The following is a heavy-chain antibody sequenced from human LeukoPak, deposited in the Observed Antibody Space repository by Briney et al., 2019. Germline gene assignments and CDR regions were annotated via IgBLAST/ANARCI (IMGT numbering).Heavy chain of an antibody. J-gene: IGHJ3*02. Sequence: PSETLSLTCTVSGGSISSYYWSWIRQPAGKGLEWIGRIYTSGSTNYDPSLKSRVTMSVDTSKNQFSLKLSSVTAADTAVYYCAATMVRGASDAFDIWGQGTMVTVSS. V-gene: IGHV4-4*07. CDR1: GGSISSYY. CDR3: AATMVRGASDAFDI. CDR2: IYTSGST. D-gene: IGHD3-10*01.